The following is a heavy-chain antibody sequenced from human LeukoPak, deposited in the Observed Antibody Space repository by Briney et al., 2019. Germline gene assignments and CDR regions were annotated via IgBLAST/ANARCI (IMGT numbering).Heavy chain of an antibody. V-gene: IGHV1-2*04. Sequence: RASVKVSCKASGYTFTGYYMHWVRQAPGQGLEWMGWINPNSGGTNYAQKFQGWVTMTRDTSISTAYMELSRLRSDDTAVYYCAREGAPGIAAAGNAAVDYWGQGTLVTVSS. CDR2: INPNSGGT. D-gene: IGHD6-13*01. CDR1: GYTFTGYY. J-gene: IGHJ4*02. CDR3: AREGAPGIAAAGNAAVDY.